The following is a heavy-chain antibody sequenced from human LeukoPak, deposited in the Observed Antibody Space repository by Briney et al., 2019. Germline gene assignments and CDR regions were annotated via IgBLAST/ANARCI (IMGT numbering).Heavy chain of an antibody. CDR1: GFTFDDYA. V-gene: IGHV3-9*01. CDR3: VRGGESTWS. D-gene: IGHD2-15*01. Sequence: GRSLRLSCAASGFTFDDYAMHWVRQAPGKGLEWASGISWNSGSIGYADSVKGRFTISRDDAKNTLYLQMNSLRAEDTAVYYCVRGGESTWSWGQGTLVTVSS. CDR2: ISWNSGSI. J-gene: IGHJ5*02.